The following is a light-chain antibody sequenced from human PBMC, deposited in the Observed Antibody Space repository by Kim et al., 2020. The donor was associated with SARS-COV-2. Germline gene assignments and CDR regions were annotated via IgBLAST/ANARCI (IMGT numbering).Light chain of an antibody. CDR2: EAS. J-gene: IGKJ1*01. V-gene: IGKV1-5*03. CDR1: RSIGGV. Sequence: ASVGDRVTITCRASRSIGGVLAWYQQKPGKAPKLLIYEASTLKSGVPSRFSGSGSETEFTLTTSSLQPDDFATYYCQQYRSYPWTFGQGTKVDIK. CDR3: QQYRSYPWT.